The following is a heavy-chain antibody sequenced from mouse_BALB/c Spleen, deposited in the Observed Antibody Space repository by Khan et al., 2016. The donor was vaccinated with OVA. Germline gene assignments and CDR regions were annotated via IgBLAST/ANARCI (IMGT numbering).Heavy chain of an antibody. Sequence: EVELVESGGGLVQPGGSRKLSCAASGFTFSNFGMHWVRQGPEKGLEWVAYISSGSSPIYYADTVKGRFTISRDNPKNTLFLQMTSLRSEDTAMYYCAREEYDDDWFAYWGQGTLVTVS. CDR1: GFTFSNFG. D-gene: IGHD2-4*01. J-gene: IGHJ3*01. CDR3: AREEYDDDWFAY. V-gene: IGHV5-17*02. CDR2: ISSGSSPI.